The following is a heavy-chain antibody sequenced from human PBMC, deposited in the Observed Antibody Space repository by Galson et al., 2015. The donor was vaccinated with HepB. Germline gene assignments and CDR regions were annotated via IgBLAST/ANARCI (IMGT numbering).Heavy chain of an antibody. D-gene: IGHD6-19*01. CDR2: MSDNGDNT. CDR1: GFTFSSYA. V-gene: IGHV3-23*01. CDR3: ATRSGASGWYSYFQH. Sequence: SLRLSCAASGFTFSSYAIMWVRQAPGKGLEWVSGMSDNGDNTFYADSVKGWFTISRDISKNTVYLQMNSLRVEDTAVYYCATRSGASGWYSYFQHWGQGTLVTVSS. J-gene: IGHJ1*01.